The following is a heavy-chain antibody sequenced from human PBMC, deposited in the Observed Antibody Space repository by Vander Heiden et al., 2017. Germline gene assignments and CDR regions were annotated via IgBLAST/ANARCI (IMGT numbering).Heavy chain of an antibody. CDR3: ARDSLLVGGAGTRKVGDY. Sequence: EVQLVESGGGLIQHGGSLRLSCAPSGFPASSNYMSWVRQAPGKGLEWVSCIYSGGSTYYADSVKGRFTISRDNSKNTLYLQMNSLRAEDTAVYYCARDSLLVGGAGTRKVGDYWGQGTLVTVSS. CDR2: IYSGGST. CDR1: GFPASSNY. V-gene: IGHV3-53*01. J-gene: IGHJ4*02. D-gene: IGHD6-19*01.